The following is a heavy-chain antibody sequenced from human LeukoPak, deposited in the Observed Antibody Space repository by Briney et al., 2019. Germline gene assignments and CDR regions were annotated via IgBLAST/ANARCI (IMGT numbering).Heavy chain of an antibody. J-gene: IGHJ4*02. Sequence: SETLSLTCTVSGGSISSSSYYWGWIRQPPGKGLEWIGSIYYSGSTYYNPSLKSRVTISVDTSKNQFSLKLSSVTAADTAVYYCATRGWYPVYGDYELDYWGQGTLVTVSS. CDR1: GGSISSSSYY. D-gene: IGHD4-17*01. CDR3: ATRGWYPVYGDYELDY. V-gene: IGHV4-39*07. CDR2: IYYSGST.